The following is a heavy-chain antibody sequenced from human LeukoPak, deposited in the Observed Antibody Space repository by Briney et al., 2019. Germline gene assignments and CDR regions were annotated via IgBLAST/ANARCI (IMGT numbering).Heavy chain of an antibody. CDR1: GYTFTSYG. D-gene: IGHD7-27*01. Sequence: ASVKVSCKASGYTFTSYGINWVRLAPGQGLEWMGWISAYNGNTNYAQKLQGRVTMTTDTSTSTAYMELRSLRSDDTAVYYCARARDPWAPNWFDPWGQGALVTVSS. V-gene: IGHV1-18*04. CDR3: ARARDPWAPNWFDP. CDR2: ISAYNGNT. J-gene: IGHJ5*02.